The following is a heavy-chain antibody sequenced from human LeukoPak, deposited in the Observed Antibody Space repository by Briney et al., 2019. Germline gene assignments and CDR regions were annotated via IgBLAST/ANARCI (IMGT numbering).Heavy chain of an antibody. J-gene: IGHJ4*02. D-gene: IGHD6-13*01. V-gene: IGHV3-23*01. CDR3: ARDRRIAAAGNLFALGY. Sequence: GGSLRLSCAASGFTFSDYAMSWVRQAPEKGLEWVSTISHVGGTYYADSVRGRFTISRDDSKNMVYLQMNSLRAEDTAVYYCARDRRIAAAGNLFALGYWGQGTLVTVSS. CDR1: GFTFSDYA. CDR2: ISHVGGT.